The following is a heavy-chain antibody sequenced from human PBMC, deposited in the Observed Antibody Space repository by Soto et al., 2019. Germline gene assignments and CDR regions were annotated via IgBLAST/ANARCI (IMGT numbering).Heavy chain of an antibody. D-gene: IGHD3-22*01. V-gene: IGHV3-74*01. CDR3: ARNPSSMNGFFDI. CDR1: GFTLSSFW. CDR2: IKSDGSSI. Sequence: EVQLVESGGGLVQPGGSLRLSCAASGFTLSSFWGHWVRQAPGEGLVWVSRIKSDGSSISYADSVKGRFTISRDNGKNTAYLQMDSLTAEDTAVYFCARNPSSMNGFFDIWGRGTLVTVSS. J-gene: IGHJ2*01.